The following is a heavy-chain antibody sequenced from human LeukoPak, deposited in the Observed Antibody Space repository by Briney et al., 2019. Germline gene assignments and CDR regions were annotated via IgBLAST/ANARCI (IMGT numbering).Heavy chain of an antibody. CDR1: GGTFSSYA. J-gene: IGHJ6*02. V-gene: IGHV1-69*04. Sequence: SVKVSCKASGGTFSSYAISWVRQAPGQGLEWMGRIIPIFGIANYAQKFQGRVTITADKSTSTAYMELSSLRSEDTAVYSCARESGSEDYYYYGMAVWAKGPRSPSP. D-gene: IGHD1-1*01. CDR3: ARESGSEDYYYYGMAV. CDR2: IIPIFGIA.